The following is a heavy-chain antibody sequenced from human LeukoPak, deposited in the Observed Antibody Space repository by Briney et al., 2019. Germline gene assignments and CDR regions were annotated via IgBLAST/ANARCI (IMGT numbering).Heavy chain of an antibody. J-gene: IGHJ4*02. V-gene: IGHV4-59*08. CDR1: GGSISSYY. CDR2: IYYGGST. D-gene: IGHD3-22*01. CDR3: ARHGGGYYSRFDY. Sequence: SETLSLTCTVSGGSISSYYWSWIRQPPGKGLEWIGYIYYGGSTNYNPSLKSRVTISVDTSKNQFSLKLSSVTAADTAVYYCARHGGGYYSRFDYWGQGTLVTVSS.